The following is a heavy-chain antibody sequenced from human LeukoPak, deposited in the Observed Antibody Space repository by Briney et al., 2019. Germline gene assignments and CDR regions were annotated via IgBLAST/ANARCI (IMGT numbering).Heavy chain of an antibody. Sequence: GGPLRLSCAASDITFSDYSMNWFAQAPGKGLEWFSYISSSSITIYYADPLKGRLPISSNNTKNSLYLQMNSLRDEDTAVYYCARGQPRIVHWRQGTLVTVSS. CDR2: ISSSSITI. V-gene: IGHV3-48*02. J-gene: IGHJ1*01. CDR1: DITFSDYS. CDR3: ARGQPRIVH. D-gene: IGHD2-15*01.